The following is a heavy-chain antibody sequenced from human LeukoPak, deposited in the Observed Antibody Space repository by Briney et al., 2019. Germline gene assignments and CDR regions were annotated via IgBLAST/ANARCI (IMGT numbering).Heavy chain of an antibody. CDR3: AKDGQLGGSSWFTLYFDY. Sequence: PGGSLRLSCTASRFSFRSYDMHWVRQAPGKGLEWVAVISYDGSNTYYTDSVKGRFTISRDNSKNTLYLQMNSLRPEDTAVYYCAKDGQLGGSSWFTLYFDYWDQGTLVTVSS. CDR1: RFSFRSYD. D-gene: IGHD6-13*01. J-gene: IGHJ4*02. V-gene: IGHV3-30*18. CDR2: ISYDGSNT.